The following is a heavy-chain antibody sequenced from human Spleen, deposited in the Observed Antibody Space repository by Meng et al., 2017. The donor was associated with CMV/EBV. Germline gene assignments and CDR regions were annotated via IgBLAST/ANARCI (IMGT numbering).Heavy chain of an antibody. Sequence: ISSSGYYWGWIRQPPGKGLEWIANIYYSGSTYYNPSLRSRVTISVDTSKNQFSLKLSSVTAADTAVYYCARHSCSSTSCYNLYYFVYWGQGTLVTVSS. D-gene: IGHD2-2*02. V-gene: IGHV4-39*07. CDR1: ISSSGYY. CDR3: ARHSCSSTSCYNLYYFVY. J-gene: IGHJ4*02. CDR2: IYYSGST.